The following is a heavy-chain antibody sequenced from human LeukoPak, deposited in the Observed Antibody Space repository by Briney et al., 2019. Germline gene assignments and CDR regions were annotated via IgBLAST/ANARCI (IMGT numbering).Heavy chain of an antibody. CDR3: ARGSSIVVVVAALAY. J-gene: IGHJ4*02. D-gene: IGHD2-15*01. Sequence: SGGFLRLSCAASGFTFSSYSMNWVRQAPGKGLEWVSSISSSSSYIYYADSVKGRFTISRDNAKNSLYLQMNSLRAEDTAVYYCARGSSIVVVVAALAYWGQGTLVTVSS. CDR2: ISSSSSYI. CDR1: GFTFSSYS. V-gene: IGHV3-21*01.